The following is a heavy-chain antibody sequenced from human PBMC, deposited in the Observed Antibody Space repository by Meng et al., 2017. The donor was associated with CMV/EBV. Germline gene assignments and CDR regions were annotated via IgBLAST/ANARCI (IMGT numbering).Heavy chain of an antibody. D-gene: IGHD3-3*01. J-gene: IGHJ6*02. CDR1: GFTLSSYS. Sequence: GGSLRLSCAASGFTLSSYSMNWVRQAPGKGLEWVSSISSSSSYIYYADSVKGRFTISRDNAKNSLYLQMNSLRAEDTAVYYCARDSGDFWSGYWYYYYGMDVWGQGTTVTVSS. CDR2: ISSSSSYI. V-gene: IGHV3-21*01. CDR3: ARDSGDFWSGYWYYYYGMDV.